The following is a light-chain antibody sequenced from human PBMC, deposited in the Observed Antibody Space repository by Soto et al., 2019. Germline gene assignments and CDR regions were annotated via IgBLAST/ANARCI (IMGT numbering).Light chain of an antibody. CDR3: QQYYSAFWT. CDR2: WAS. J-gene: IGKJ1*01. CDR1: QSVLYNSNNKNY. Sequence: DIVMTQSPDSLAVSLGERATINCKSSQSVLYNSNNKNYVAWYQQKPGQPPKLLISWASTRESGVPDRISGSGSVTEFTLTISSLQAEDVAVYYCQQYYSAFWTFGQGTKVEIK. V-gene: IGKV4-1*01.